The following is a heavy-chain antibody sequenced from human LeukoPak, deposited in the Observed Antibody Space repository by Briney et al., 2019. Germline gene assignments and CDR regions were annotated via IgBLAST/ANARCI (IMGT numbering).Heavy chain of an antibody. CDR3: ARDKPDYYDSSGYFDY. V-gene: IGHV4-38-2*02. CDR2: IYHSGST. J-gene: IGHJ4*02. Sequence: SETLSLTCTVSGYSISSGYYWGWIRQPPGKGLEWIGSIYHSGSTNYNPSLKSRVTISVDTSKNQFSLKLSSVTAADTAVYYCARDKPDYYDSSGYFDYWGQGTLVTVSS. D-gene: IGHD3-22*01. CDR1: GYSISSGYY.